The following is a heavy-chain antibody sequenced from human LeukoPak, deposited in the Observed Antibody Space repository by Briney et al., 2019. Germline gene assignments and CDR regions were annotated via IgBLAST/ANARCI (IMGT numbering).Heavy chain of an antibody. J-gene: IGHJ6*03. D-gene: IGHD6-19*01. CDR3: ARDGSGWYSDYYYYMDV. CDR2: ISSSSSYI. CDR1: GFNFSTYT. V-gene: IGHV3-21*01. Sequence: GGSLRLSCAASGFNFSTYTINWVRQAPGKGLEWVSSISSSSSYIYYADSVMGRFTISRDNAKNSLYLQMNSLRAEDTAVYYCARDGSGWYSDYYYYMDVWGKGTTVTVSS.